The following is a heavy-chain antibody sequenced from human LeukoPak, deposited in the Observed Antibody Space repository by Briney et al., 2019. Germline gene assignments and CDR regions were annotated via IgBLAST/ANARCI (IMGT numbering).Heavy chain of an antibody. J-gene: IGHJ5*02. CDR3: ARGQKQLCYNWRHP. V-gene: IGHV4-59*12. CDR2: IYYSGTT. Sequence: SETLSLTCTVSGGPISSDCWSWIRQSPGKGLEWIGYIYYSGTTSYNPSLKSRVTISVDTSKNQFSLKLSSVTAADTAVYYCARGQKQLCYNWRHPWGQGTLVTVSS. D-gene: IGHD1-1*01. CDR1: GGPISSDC.